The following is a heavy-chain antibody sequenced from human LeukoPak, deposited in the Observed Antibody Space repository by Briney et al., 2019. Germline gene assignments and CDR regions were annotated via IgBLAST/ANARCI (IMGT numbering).Heavy chain of an antibody. D-gene: IGHD5-24*01. CDR2: IWYDGGNK. CDR3: ARVFQGDGDKPYGMDV. Sequence: GRSLRLSCAASGFTFSSFGMHWVRQDPGKGLEWVAIIWYDGGNKYYADSVKGRFTISRDNSKNTLYLQMKSLRAEDTAVYYCARVFQGDGDKPYGMDVWGQGTTVTVSS. J-gene: IGHJ6*02. V-gene: IGHV3-33*01. CDR1: GFTFSSFG.